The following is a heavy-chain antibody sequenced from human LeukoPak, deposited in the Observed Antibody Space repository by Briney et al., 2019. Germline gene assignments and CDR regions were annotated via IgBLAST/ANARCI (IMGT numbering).Heavy chain of an antibody. J-gene: IGHJ3*02. CDR1: GYTFTGYY. CDR2: INPNSGGT. V-gene: IGHV1-2*02. CDR3: ASIMITFGGAKGAFDI. Sequence: GASVKVSCKASGYTFTGYYMHWVRQAPGQGLEWMGWINPNSGGTNYAQKFQSRVTMTRDTSISTAYMELSRLRSDDTAVYYCASIMITFGGAKGAFDIWGQGTMVTVSS. D-gene: IGHD3-16*01.